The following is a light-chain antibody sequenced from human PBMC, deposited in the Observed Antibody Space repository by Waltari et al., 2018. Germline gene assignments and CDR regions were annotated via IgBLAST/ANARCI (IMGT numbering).Light chain of an antibody. V-gene: IGKV3-20*01. Sequence: EIELTQSPGTLSLSRGERATLSCRASQSVSSSYLACDQQKPGQAPRVLIHGASNRATGIPDRFSGSGSGTDFTLTISRLEPEDFAVYYCQQYGSSPWTFGQGTKVEIK. CDR2: GAS. CDR3: QQYGSSPWT. CDR1: QSVSSSY. J-gene: IGKJ1*01.